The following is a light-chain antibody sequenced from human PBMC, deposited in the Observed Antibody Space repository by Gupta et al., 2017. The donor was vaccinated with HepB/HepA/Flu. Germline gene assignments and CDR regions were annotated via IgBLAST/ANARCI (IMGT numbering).Light chain of an antibody. J-gene: IGKJ4*01. Sequence: DSQMTQSPSSLSASVGDRVTITCQASQDISNYLNWYQQKPGKAPKLLIYDASNLETGVPSRFSGSGSGTDFTFTISSLQPEDVATYYCQQEDNLPITFGRGTKVEIK. V-gene: IGKV1-33*01. CDR1: QDISNY. CDR3: QQEDNLPIT. CDR2: DAS.